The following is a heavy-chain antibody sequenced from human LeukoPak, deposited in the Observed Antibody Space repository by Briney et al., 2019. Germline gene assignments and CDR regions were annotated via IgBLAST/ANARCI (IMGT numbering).Heavy chain of an antibody. D-gene: IGHD3/OR15-3a*01. CDR3: ARGSFGPGRPVY. V-gene: IGHV3-11*01. CDR1: GFTFSDYF. J-gene: IGHJ4*02. Sequence: PGGSLRLSCAASGFTFSDYFMSWIRQAPGNGLQWVSYISSDGSIIKYADSVKGRLTISRDNAKNSLYLQMKSLRAEDTAVYYCARGSFGPGRPVYWGQGTLVTVSS. CDR2: ISSDGSII.